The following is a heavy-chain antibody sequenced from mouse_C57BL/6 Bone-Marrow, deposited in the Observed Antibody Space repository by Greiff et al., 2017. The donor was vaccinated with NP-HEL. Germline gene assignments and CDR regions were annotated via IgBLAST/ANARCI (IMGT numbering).Heavy chain of an antibody. Sequence: EVMLVESGGGLVQPGGSLKLSCAASGFTFSDYYMYWVRQTPEKRLEWVAYISNGGGSTYYPDTVKVRFTISRDNAKNTLYLQMSRLKSEDTAMYYCARYYAYDEGFAYWGQGTLVTVSA. J-gene: IGHJ3*01. CDR1: GFTFSDYY. CDR3: ARYYAYDEGFAY. V-gene: IGHV5-12*01. D-gene: IGHD2-2*01. CDR2: ISNGGGST.